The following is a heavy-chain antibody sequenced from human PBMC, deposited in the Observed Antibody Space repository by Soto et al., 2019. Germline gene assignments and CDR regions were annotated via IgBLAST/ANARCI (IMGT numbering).Heavy chain of an antibody. CDR3: ARGPPLGY. CDR1: GGSISSGGYS. Sequence: SETLSLTCAVSGGSISSGGYSWSWIRQPPGKGLECIGYIYHSGSTYYSPSLKSRVTISVDRSKNQFSLKLSSVTAADTAVYYCARGPPLGYWGQGTLVTVPQ. V-gene: IGHV4-30-2*01. J-gene: IGHJ4*02. CDR2: IYHSGST.